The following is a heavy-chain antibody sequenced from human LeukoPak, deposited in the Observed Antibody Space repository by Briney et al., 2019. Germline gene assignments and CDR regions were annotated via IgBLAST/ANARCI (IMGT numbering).Heavy chain of an antibody. CDR1: GFTFSSYE. CDR3: ARRLRRNYFDY. Sequence: GGSLRLSCAASGFTFSSYEMNWVRQAPGKGLEWVSYISSSGSTIYSDDSVKGQFTISRDKAKNSLYLKMHSLRAENTAVYYCARRLRRNYFDYWGQGTLVTVSS. V-gene: IGHV3-48*03. J-gene: IGHJ4*02. D-gene: IGHD4-17*01. CDR2: ISSSGSTI.